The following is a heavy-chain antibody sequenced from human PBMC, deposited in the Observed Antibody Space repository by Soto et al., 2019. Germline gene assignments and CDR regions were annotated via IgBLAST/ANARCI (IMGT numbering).Heavy chain of an antibody. CDR1: GFTFSIYA. D-gene: IGHD5-18*01. CDR3: AKDGLGAYSYGSYYFDY. J-gene: IGHJ4*01. Sequence: GSLRLSCAASGFTFSIYAMSWVRQAPGKGLEWVSAISGSGENTYYAASVKGRFTISRDNSKNTLYLQMNSLRAEDTAVYYCAKDGLGAYSYGSYYFDYWGQGTLVTVSS. V-gene: IGHV3-23*01. CDR2: ISGSGENT.